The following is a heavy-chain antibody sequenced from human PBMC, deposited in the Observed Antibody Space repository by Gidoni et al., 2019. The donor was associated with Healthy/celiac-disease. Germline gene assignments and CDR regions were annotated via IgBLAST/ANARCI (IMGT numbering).Heavy chain of an antibody. Sequence: QLQLQESGSGLVKPSQTLSLTCAASGGPISSGGYSWSWIRQPPGKGLEWIGYIYHSGSTYYNPSLKSRVTISVDRSKNQFSLKLSSVTAADTAVYYCASAASRAGWFDPWGQGTLVTVSS. CDR2: IYHSGST. J-gene: IGHJ5*02. D-gene: IGHD2-2*01. V-gene: IGHV4-30-2*01. CDR3: ASAASRAGWFDP. CDR1: GGPISSGGYS.